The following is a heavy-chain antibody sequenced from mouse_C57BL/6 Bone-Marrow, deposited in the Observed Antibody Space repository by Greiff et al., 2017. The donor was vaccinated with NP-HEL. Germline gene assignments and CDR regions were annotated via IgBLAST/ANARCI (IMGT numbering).Heavy chain of an antibody. CDR2: IYPGSGST. V-gene: IGHV1-55*01. CDR1: GYTFTSYW. J-gene: IGHJ4*01. D-gene: IGHD2-1*01. Sequence: QVQLKQPGAELVKPGASVKMSCKASGYTFTSYWITWVKQRPGQGLEWIGVIYPGSGSTNYNEKFKSKATLTVDTSSSTAYMQLSSLTSEDSAVYYCARLDFRVHYGNLYYAMDYWGQGTSVTVSS. CDR3: ARLDFRVHYGNLYYAMDY.